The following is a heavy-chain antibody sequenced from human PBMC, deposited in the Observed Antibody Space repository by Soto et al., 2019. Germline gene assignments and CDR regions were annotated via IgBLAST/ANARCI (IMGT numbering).Heavy chain of an antibody. J-gene: IGHJ4*02. Sequence: GASVKVSCKASGYTFTSYAMHWVRQAPGQRLEWMGWINAGNGNTKYSQKFQGRVTITRDTSASTAYMELSSLRSEDTAVYYCAREVDSSGYPFDYWGQGTLVTVSS. CDR1: GYTFTSYA. CDR3: AREVDSSGYPFDY. D-gene: IGHD3-22*01. CDR2: INAGNGNT. V-gene: IGHV1-3*01.